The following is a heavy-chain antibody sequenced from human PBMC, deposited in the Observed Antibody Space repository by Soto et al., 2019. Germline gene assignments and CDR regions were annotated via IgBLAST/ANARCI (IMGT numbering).Heavy chain of an antibody. V-gene: IGHV1-69*01. CDR3: AGEPPRTAMIKFAFDI. Sequence: QVQLVQSGAEVRKPGSSVRVSCKASGGTFNTYAISWVRQAPGQGLEWLGGIIPLFPTANYAQKFQGRVTITADESTSTAYMELSGLRSEDTAVYFCAGEPPRTAMIKFAFDIWGQGTMVTVSS. J-gene: IGHJ3*02. CDR1: GGTFNTYA. CDR2: IIPLFPTA. D-gene: IGHD5-18*01.